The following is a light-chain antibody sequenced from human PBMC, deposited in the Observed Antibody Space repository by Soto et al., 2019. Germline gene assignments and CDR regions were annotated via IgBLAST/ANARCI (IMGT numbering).Light chain of an antibody. CDR1: QSVRSY. CDR3: QQRSNWPLT. CDR2: DAS. Sequence: ESVFTQSPATLSLSPGERATLSCRASQSVRSYLAWYQQKPGQAPRLLIYDASNRATGIPARFSGGGSGTGFTLTISSLEPEDFAVYYCQQRSNWPLTFGGGTKVDIK. V-gene: IGKV3-11*01. J-gene: IGKJ4*01.